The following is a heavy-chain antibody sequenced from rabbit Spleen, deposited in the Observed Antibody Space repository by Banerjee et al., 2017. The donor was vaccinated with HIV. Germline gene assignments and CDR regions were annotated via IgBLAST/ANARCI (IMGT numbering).Heavy chain of an antibody. CDR1: GFSFSNKA. CDR3: VRGASSSGYYSL. D-gene: IGHD1-1*01. CDR2: IDPVFGAT. V-gene: IGHV1S47*01. J-gene: IGHJ4*01. Sequence: QEQLVESGGGLVKPEGSMKLSCTASGFSFSNKAVMCWSVQAPGKGLTSIAYIDPVFGATYYAPWVNGRFTISSQNAQNTLYLQLNSLTAADTATYFCVRGASSSGYYSLWGPGTLVTVS.